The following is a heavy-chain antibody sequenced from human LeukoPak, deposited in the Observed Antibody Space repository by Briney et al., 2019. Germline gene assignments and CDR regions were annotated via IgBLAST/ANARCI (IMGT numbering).Heavy chain of an antibody. D-gene: IGHD6-13*01. CDR1: GFTFSSYS. CDR3: ASDSHSSSWYAY. V-gene: IGHV3-21*01. Sequence: PGGSLRLSCAASGFTFSSYSMNWVRQAPGKGLEWVSSISSSGSYIYYADSVKGRFTISRDNAKNSLYLQMSSLRAEDTAVYYCASDSHSSSWYAYWGQGTLVTVSS. J-gene: IGHJ4*02. CDR2: ISSSGSYI.